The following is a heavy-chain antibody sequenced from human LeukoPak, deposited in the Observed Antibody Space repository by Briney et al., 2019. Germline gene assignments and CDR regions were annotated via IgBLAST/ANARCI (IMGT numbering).Heavy chain of an antibody. CDR2: IYYSGST. Sequence: SETLSLTCTVSGGSISSYYWSWIRQPPGKGLEWIGYIYYSGSTNYNPSLKSRVTISVDTSKNQFSLKLSSVTAADTAVYYCARDPLAAAGTDLDFDYWGQGTLVTVSS. CDR3: ARDPLAAAGTDLDFDY. V-gene: IGHV4-59*12. D-gene: IGHD6-13*01. J-gene: IGHJ4*02. CDR1: GGSISSYY.